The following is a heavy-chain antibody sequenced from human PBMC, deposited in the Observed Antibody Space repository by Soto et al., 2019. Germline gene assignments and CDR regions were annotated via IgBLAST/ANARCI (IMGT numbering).Heavy chain of an antibody. CDR2: MNPNSGNT. CDR3: ARDVDIVATTTSDY. Sequence: ASVKVSCKASGYTFTSYDINWVRQATGQGLEWMGWMNPNSGNTGYAQKFQGRVTMTRNTSISTAYMELSSLRSEDTAVYYCARDVDIVATTTSDYWGQGTLVTVSS. V-gene: IGHV1-8*01. J-gene: IGHJ4*02. D-gene: IGHD5-12*01. CDR1: GYTFTSYD.